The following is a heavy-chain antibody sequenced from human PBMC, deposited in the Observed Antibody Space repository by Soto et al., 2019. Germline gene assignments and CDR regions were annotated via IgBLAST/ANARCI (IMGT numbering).Heavy chain of an antibody. CDR1: GGSISSSSYY. V-gene: IGHV4-39*01. Sequence: PSETLSLTCTVSGGSISSSSYYWGWIRQPPGKGLEWIGSIYYSGSTYYNPSLKSRVTISVDTSKNQFSLKLSSVTAADTAVYYCARHVWGYSSSWYPTDYYYGMGVWGQGTTVTVSS. D-gene: IGHD6-13*01. CDR3: ARHVWGYSSSWYPTDYYYGMGV. CDR2: IYYSGST. J-gene: IGHJ6*02.